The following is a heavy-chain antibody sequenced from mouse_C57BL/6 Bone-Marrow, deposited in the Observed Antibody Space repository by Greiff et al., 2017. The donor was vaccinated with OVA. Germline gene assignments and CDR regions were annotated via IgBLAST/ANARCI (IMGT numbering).Heavy chain of an antibody. V-gene: IGHV6-3*01. Sequence: EVKLVESGGGLVQPGGSMKLSCVASGFTFSNYWMNWVRQSPEKGLEWVAQIRLKSDNYATHYAESVKGRFTISRDDSKSSVYLQMNNLRAEDTGIYYCTGGGYYPFDYWGQGTTLTVSS. D-gene: IGHD2-3*01. J-gene: IGHJ2*01. CDR2: IRLKSDNYAT. CDR3: TGGGYYPFDY. CDR1: GFTFSNYW.